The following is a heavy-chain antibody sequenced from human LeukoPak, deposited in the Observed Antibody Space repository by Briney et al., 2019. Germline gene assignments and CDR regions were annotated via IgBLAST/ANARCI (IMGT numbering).Heavy chain of an antibody. V-gene: IGHV4-4*07. CDR2: IYTSGST. CDR3: ARDDIGYYYDSSGYYAVGFDP. CDR1: GGSISSYY. Sequence: SETLSLTCTVSGGSISSYYWSWIRQPAGKGLEWIGRIYTSGSTNYNPSLKSRVTMSVDTSKNQFSLKLSSVTAADTAVYYCARDDIGYYYDSSGYYAVGFDPWGQGTLVTVSS. D-gene: IGHD3-22*01. J-gene: IGHJ5*02.